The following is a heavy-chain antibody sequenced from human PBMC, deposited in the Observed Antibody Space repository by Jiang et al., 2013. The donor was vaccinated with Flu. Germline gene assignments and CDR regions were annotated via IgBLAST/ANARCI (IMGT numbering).Heavy chain of an antibody. J-gene: IGHJ5*02. CDR1: GDSVSNNSAA. V-gene: IGHV6-1*01. Sequence: QTLSLTCAISGDSVSNNSAAWNWIRQSPSRGLEWLGRTYYRSKWYNDYAVSVKSRITVNPDTSKNQFSLQLNSVTPEDTAVYYCARDLCCAAAGKTNWFDPWGQGTLVTVSS. CDR2: TYYRSKWYN. CDR3: ARDLCCAAAGKTNWFDP. D-gene: IGHD6-13*01.